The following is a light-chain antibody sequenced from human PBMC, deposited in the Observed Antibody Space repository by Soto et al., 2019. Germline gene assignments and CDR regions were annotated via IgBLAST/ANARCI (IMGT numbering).Light chain of an antibody. Sequence: QSALTQPASVSGSPGQSITISCSGTSNDVGFYNLVSWYQQYPDKVPKLMIFEGSKRPAGVSNRVSGSKSGNTASLTISGLQAEDDADYYCFSYSTSGTYVFGTGTKLTVL. CDR2: EGS. CDR3: FSYSTSGTYV. V-gene: IGLV2-23*01. CDR1: SNDVGFYNL. J-gene: IGLJ1*01.